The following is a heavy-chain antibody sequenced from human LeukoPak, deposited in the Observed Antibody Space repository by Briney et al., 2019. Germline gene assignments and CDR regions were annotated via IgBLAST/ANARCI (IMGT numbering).Heavy chain of an antibody. Sequence: GGSLRLSCAASGFPFSTYAMSWVRQAPGKGLEWVSGISGRGGSTFYADSVKGRVTISRDNSKSTLYLQMDSLRAEDTAVYYCAKCGNSGCHLIDYWGQGTLVTVSS. CDR1: GFPFSTYA. V-gene: IGHV3-23*01. J-gene: IGHJ4*02. CDR2: ISGRGGST. D-gene: IGHD5-12*01. CDR3: AKCGNSGCHLIDY.